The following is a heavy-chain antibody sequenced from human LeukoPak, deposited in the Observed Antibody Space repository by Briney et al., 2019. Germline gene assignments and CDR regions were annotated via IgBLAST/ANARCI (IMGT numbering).Heavy chain of an antibody. D-gene: IGHD4-11*01. CDR3: ARGGQQLRSYSWFDP. J-gene: IGHJ5*02. CDR1: GFTFSSYS. V-gene: IGHV3-21*01. Sequence: AGGSLRLSCAASGFTFSSYSMNWVRQAPGKGLEWVSYISSSSSYIYYADSVKGRFTISRDNAKNSLYLQMNSLRAEDTAVYYCARGGQQLRSYSWFDPWGQGTLVTVSS. CDR2: ISSSSSYI.